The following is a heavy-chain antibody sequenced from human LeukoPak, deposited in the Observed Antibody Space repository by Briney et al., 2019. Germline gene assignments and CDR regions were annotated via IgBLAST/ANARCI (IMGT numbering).Heavy chain of an antibody. J-gene: IGHJ4*02. D-gene: IGHD5-12*01. CDR2: ISWNSGSI. Sequence: GRFLRLSCAASGFTFDDYAMHWVRQAPGKGLEWVSGISWNSGSIGYADSVKGRFTISRDNAKNSLYLQMNSLRAEDTALYYCAKDSVATVVTLFDYWGQGTLVTVSS. CDR1: GFTFDDYA. V-gene: IGHV3-9*01. CDR3: AKDSVATVVTLFDY.